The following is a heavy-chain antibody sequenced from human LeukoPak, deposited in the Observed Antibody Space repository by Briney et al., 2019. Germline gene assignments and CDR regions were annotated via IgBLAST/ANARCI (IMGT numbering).Heavy chain of an antibody. CDR2: ISGSGGST. V-gene: IGHV3-23*01. Sequence: PGGSLRLSCAASGFTFSSYAMSWVRQAPGKGLEWVSAISGSGGSTYYADSVKGRFTISRDNSKNTLYLQMNSLRAEDTAVYYCARQGGSFFSFSTFFDYWGQGTLVTVSS. D-gene: IGHD1-26*01. J-gene: IGHJ4*02. CDR3: ARQGGSFFSFSTFFDY. CDR1: GFTFSSYA.